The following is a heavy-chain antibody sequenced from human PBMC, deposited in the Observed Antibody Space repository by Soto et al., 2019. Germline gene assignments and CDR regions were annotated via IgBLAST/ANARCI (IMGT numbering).Heavy chain of an antibody. Sequence: EVQAVESGGGLIQPGGSLRLSCEVSGVSVTANYMSWVRQAPGKGLEWVSVIYSGGSTYYVDSVKGRFSISRDISKNTRYLQMNGLRAEDTAGYYCHGYGYWGQGTLVTVSS. CDR1: GVSVTANY. D-gene: IGHD5-12*01. J-gene: IGHJ4*02. CDR2: IYSGGST. V-gene: IGHV3-53*01. CDR3: HGYGY.